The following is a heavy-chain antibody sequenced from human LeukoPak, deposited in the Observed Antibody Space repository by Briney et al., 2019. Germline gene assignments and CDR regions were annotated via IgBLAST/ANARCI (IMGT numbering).Heavy chain of an antibody. V-gene: IGHV3-7*01. CDR2: IKQDGSEK. D-gene: IGHD4-17*01. Sequence: PGGSLRLSCAASGFTFSSYWMSWVRQAPRKGLEWVANIKQDGSEKYYVDSVKGRFTISRDNAKNSLYLQMNSLRAEDTAVYYCARDNYGDYVYKYWYFDLWGRGTLVTVSS. CDR3: ARDNYGDYVYKYWYFDL. J-gene: IGHJ2*01. CDR1: GFTFSSYW.